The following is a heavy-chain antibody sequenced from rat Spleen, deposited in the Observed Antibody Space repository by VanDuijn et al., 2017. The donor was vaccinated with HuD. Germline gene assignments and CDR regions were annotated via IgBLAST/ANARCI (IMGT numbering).Heavy chain of an antibody. CDR1: GITFSNYA. J-gene: IGHJ2*01. V-gene: IGHV5-29*01. CDR2: ISVSGGST. D-gene: IGHD1-6*01. CDR3: ARDRILRSTGFDY. Sequence: EVQLVESGGGLVQPGGTLKLSCAASGITFSNYAMAWVRQAPTKGLEWVATISVSGGSTYYRDSVKGRFTISRDNAKSTLYLQMDSLRSEDTATYYCARDRILRSTGFDYWGQGAMVTVSS.